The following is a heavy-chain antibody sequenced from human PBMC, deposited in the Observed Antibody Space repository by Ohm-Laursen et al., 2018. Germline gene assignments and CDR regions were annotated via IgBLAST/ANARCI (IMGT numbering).Heavy chain of an antibody. D-gene: IGHD3-16*02. Sequence: SLRLSCAASGFIFSTYAMTWVRQAPGKGLEWVSAVSGSGGTTYYADSVQGRFTVSRDNSKKTLYLQMNSLRAEDTAVYYCARDRNYDYVWGSYRPDAFDIWGQGTMVTVSS. CDR2: VSGSGGTT. J-gene: IGHJ3*02. V-gene: IGHV3-23*01. CDR3: ARDRNYDYVWGSYRPDAFDI. CDR1: GFIFSTYA.